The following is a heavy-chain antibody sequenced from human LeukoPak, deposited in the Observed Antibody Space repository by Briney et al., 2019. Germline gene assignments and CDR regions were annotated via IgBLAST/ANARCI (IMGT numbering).Heavy chain of an antibody. D-gene: IGHD6-6*01. CDR2: INWNGGST. V-gene: IGHV3-20*04. J-gene: IGHJ4*02. Sequence: GGSLRLSCAASGFIFDGYGMSWVRQAPGKGLEWVSGINWNGGSTGYADSVKGRFTISRDNAKNSLYLQMNSLRAEDTALYYCASAARRGEFDYWGQGTLVTVSS. CDR1: GFIFDGYG. CDR3: ASAARRGEFDY.